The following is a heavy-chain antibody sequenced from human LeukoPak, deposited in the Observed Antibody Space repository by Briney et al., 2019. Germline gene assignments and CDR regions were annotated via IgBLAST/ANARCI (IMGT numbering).Heavy chain of an antibody. CDR3: AKGGIAVAVVHWFDP. J-gene: IGHJ5*02. V-gene: IGHV3-48*03. D-gene: IGHD6-19*01. Sequence: GGSLRLSCAASGFTFSSYEMNWVRQAPGKGLEWVSYISSSGSTIYYADSVKGRFTISRDNSKNTLYLQMNSLRAEDTAVYYCAKGGIAVAVVHWFDPWGQGTLVTVSS. CDR1: GFTFSSYE. CDR2: ISSSGSTI.